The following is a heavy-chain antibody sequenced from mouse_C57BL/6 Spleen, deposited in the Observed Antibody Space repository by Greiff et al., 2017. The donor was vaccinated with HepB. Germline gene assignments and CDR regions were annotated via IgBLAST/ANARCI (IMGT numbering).Heavy chain of an antibody. J-gene: IGHJ4*01. CDR3: ARGELGRYAMDY. Sequence: VQLQQSGAELVKPGASVKLSCTASGFNIKDYYMHWVKQRTEQGLEWIGRIDPEDGETKYAPKFQGKATITAETSSNTADLQPSSLTSEDTAVSDCARGELGRYAMDYWGQGTSVTVSS. D-gene: IGHD4-1*01. CDR1: GFNIKDYY. V-gene: IGHV14-2*01. CDR2: IDPEDGET.